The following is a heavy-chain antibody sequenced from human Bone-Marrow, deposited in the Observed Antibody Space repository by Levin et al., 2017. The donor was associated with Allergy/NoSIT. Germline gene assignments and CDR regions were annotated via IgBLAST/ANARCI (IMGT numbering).Heavy chain of an antibody. CDR1: GFTFSTYA. V-gene: IGHV3-23*01. Sequence: GGSLRLSCVGSGFTFSTYAMSWIRQAPGRGLEWVSAVSSFDDIKHYADSVRGRFTISRDNSKNTLFLQMNSLRVEDTAVYFCAKKLGGTAMVKDVWGQGTTVTVSS. J-gene: IGHJ6*02. CDR2: VSSFDDIK. CDR3: AKKLGGTAMVKDV. D-gene: IGHD5-18*01.